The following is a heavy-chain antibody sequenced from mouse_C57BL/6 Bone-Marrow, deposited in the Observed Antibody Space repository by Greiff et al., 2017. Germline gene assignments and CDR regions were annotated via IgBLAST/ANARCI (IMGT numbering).Heavy chain of an antibody. CDR2: IYPRSGNT. J-gene: IGHJ2*01. D-gene: IGHD1-3*01. Sequence: QVKLKQSGAELARPGASVKLSCKASGYTFPSYGISWVKQRTGQGLEWIGEIYPRSGNTYYNEKFKGQATLTADKSSSTAYMELRSLTSEDSAVYFCARLNPYYFDYWGQGTTLTVSS. CDR1: GYTFPSYG. CDR3: ARLNPYYFDY. V-gene: IGHV1-81*01.